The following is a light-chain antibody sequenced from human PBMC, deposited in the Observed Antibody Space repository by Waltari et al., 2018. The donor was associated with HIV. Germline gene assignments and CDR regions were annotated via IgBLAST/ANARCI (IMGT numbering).Light chain of an antibody. Sequence: SYVLPQPSSVSVAPGKTARINCGGNNIGSKSVHWYQQKPGQAPVLVIYYDSDRHSGIPERFSGSNSGNTATLTISRVEAGDEVDYYCQVWDSSSDTYVFGTGTKVTVL. J-gene: IGLJ1*01. V-gene: IGLV3-21*04. CDR3: QVWDSSSDTYV. CDR2: YDS. CDR1: NIGSKS.